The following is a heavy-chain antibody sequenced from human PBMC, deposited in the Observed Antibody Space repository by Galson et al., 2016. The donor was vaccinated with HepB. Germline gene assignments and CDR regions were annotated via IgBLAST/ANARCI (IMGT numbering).Heavy chain of an antibody. J-gene: IGHJ4*02. CDR1: GDSMSRSGYY. CDR2: INYSGTT. Sequence: SETLSLTCSVSGDSMSRSGYYWAWIRQPPGKGPEWIGCINYSGTTYYKSSLKSRVLISGDTSKNEFSLKLTSVTAADTAVYYCAKHPGSFWGNWGQGTLVIVSS. D-gene: IGHD1-26*01. CDR3: AKHPGSFWGN. V-gene: IGHV4-39*01.